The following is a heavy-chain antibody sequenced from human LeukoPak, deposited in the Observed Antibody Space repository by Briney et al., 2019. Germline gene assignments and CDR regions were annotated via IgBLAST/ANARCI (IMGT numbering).Heavy chain of an antibody. Sequence: AGGSLRLSCVASGFTVSDNYMSWVRQAPGKGLEWVSVMYSRGDTYYANSVKGRFTFSRDISKNTLYLQMDGLRNEDTAMYYCARDAPKVPAAGVLASWGQGTLVIVSS. J-gene: IGHJ5*02. CDR2: MYSRGDT. V-gene: IGHV3-53*01. CDR1: GFTVSDNY. CDR3: ARDAPKVPAAGVLAS. D-gene: IGHD6-13*01.